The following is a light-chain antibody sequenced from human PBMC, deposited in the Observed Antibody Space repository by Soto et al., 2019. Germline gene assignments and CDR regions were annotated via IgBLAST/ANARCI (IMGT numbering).Light chain of an antibody. V-gene: IGLV1-40*01. Sequence: QSVLTHPPSVSGAPGQRVAISCTGSSSNIGAEYDVHWYQQLPGTAPKRLIYGDNNRPSGVPGRFSGSKSGTSASLAITGLQPEDEADYYCQSYDSSLTTFVFGTGTKVTVL. CDR3: QSYDSSLTTFV. J-gene: IGLJ1*01. CDR2: GDN. CDR1: SSNIGAEYD.